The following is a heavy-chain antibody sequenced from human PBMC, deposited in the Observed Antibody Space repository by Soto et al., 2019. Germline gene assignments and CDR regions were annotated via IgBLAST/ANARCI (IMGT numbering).Heavy chain of an antibody. V-gene: IGHV4-39*01. D-gene: IGHD5-18*01. Sequence: QLQLQESGPGLVKPSETLSLTCTVSGGSISSSSYYWGWIRQPPGKGLEWIGSIYYSGSTYYNPSLKSRVTISVDTSKNQFSLKLSSVTAADTAVYYCARTPPGDTAMAFDYWGQGTLVTVSS. CDR1: GGSISSSSYY. CDR3: ARTPPGDTAMAFDY. J-gene: IGHJ4*02. CDR2: IYYSGST.